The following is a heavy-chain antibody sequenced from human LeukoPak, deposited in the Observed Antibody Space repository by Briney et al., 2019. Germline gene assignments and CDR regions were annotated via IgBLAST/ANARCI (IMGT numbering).Heavy chain of an antibody. D-gene: IGHD6-13*01. CDR3: ARDGREAGLYFDL. CDR2: IKYDGSEK. J-gene: IGHJ4*01. V-gene: IGHV3-7*01. Sequence: PGGSLRLSCAVSGFTFSNYWMNCVRQAPGKGLEWVDSIKYDGSEKSYVDSGKGRFTNSRDNAKNSLYLQMSSLRAEDTAVYYCARDGREAGLYFDLWGQGTLVTVSS. CDR1: GFTFSNYW.